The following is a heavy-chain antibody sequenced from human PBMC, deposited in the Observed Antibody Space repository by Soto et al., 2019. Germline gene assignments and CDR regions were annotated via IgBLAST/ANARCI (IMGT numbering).Heavy chain of an antibody. CDR2: INHSGST. D-gene: IGHD3-3*01. Sequence: SETLCVTCAVYGGSFSGYYWSWIRQPPGKGLEWIGEINHSGSTNYNPSLKSRVTISVDTSKNQFSLKLSSVTAADTAVYYCARGRKYYDSWSGYGNWFDPWGQGNLVT. CDR3: ARGRKYYDSWSGYGNWFDP. V-gene: IGHV4-34*01. CDR1: GGSFSGYY. J-gene: IGHJ5*02.